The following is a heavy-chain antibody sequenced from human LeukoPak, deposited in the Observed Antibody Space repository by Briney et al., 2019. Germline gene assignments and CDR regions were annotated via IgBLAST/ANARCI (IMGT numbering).Heavy chain of an antibody. D-gene: IGHD3-10*01. J-gene: IGHJ4*02. CDR2: INHSGST. Sequence: PSETLSLTCTVSGGSMTTYYWSWIRQFPGKGLEWIGEINHSGSTNYNPSLKSRVTISVDTSKNQFSLELSSVTAADTAVYYCARRVWFGEYYFDHWGQGTLVTVSS. CDR3: ARRVWFGEYYFDH. V-gene: IGHV4-34*01. CDR1: GGSMTTYY.